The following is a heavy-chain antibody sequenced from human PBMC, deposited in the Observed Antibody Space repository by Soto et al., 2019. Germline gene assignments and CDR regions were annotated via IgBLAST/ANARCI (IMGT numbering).Heavy chain of an antibody. J-gene: IGHJ4*02. Sequence: GVSLRLSCAASGFTFSSYGMHWVRQAPGKGLEWVAVISYDGSNKYYADSVKGRFTISRDNSKNTLYLQMNSLRAEDTAVYYCAIRDYWGQGTLVTVS. CDR3: AIRDY. CDR2: ISYDGSNK. CDR1: GFTFSSYG. V-gene: IGHV3-30*03.